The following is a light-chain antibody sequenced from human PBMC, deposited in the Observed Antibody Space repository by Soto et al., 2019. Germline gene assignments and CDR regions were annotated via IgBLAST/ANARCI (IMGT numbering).Light chain of an antibody. V-gene: IGLV2-14*01. CDR3: SSYTSSSTVE. Sequence: QSALTQPASVSGSPGQSITISCTGTSSDVGGYNYVSWYQQHPGKAPKLMIYEVSNRPSGVSNRFSGSKSGNTASLTISGLQAEDEDDYYCSSYTSSSTVEIGGGTKVTVL. CDR1: SSDVGGYNY. CDR2: EVS. J-gene: IGLJ2*01.